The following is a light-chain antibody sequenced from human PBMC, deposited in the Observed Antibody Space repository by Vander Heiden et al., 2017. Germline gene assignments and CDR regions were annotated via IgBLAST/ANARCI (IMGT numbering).Light chain of an antibody. CDR2: EVS. J-gene: IGLJ1*01. CDR1: SSHVGNYNL. Sequence: QSALTQPASVSGSPGQSITISCTGTSSHVGNYNLVSWYQQHPGKATIRMMYEVSQRPSGVPNCFSGAKSGNTASLTISGLQAEDEADDYCCSYAGGSNVFGTGTKVTVL. V-gene: IGLV2-23*02. CDR3: CSYAGGSNV.